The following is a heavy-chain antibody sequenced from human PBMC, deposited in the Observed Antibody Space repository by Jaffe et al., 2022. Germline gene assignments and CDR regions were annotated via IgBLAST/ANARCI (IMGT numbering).Heavy chain of an antibody. V-gene: IGHV4-4*02. CDR1: GASISSDNW. J-gene: IGHJ4*02. CDR2: IYHSGST. Sequence: QVQLQESGPGLVKPSGTLSLTCAVSGASISSDNWWSWIRQPPGKGLEWIGEIYHSGSTNYKSSLQSRVIISVDNSKNQFSLKLTSVTAADTAVYYCARIVPGGWYGVHFDYWGQGILVTVAS. CDR3: ARIVPGGWYGVHFDY. D-gene: IGHD6-19*01.